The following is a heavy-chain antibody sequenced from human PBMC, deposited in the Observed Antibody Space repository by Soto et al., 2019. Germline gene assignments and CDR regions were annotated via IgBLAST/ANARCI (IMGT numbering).Heavy chain of an antibody. CDR1: GGSISSSSYY. CDR2: IYYSGST. CDR3: ASITAAAGEDYYYYYYMDV. J-gene: IGHJ6*03. D-gene: IGHD6-13*01. Sequence: SETLSLTCTVSGGSISSSSYYWGWIRQPPGKGLEWIGSIYYSGSTYYNPSLKSRVTISVDTSRNQFSLKLSSVTAADTAVYYCASITAAAGEDYYYYYYMDVWGKGTTVTVSS. V-gene: IGHV4-39*01.